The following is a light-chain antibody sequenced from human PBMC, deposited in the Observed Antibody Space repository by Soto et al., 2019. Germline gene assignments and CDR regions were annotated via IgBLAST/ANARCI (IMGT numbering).Light chain of an antibody. CDR2: STS. CDR3: QQLNSYPIT. CDR1: QGLSSY. V-gene: IGKV1-9*01. J-gene: IGKJ3*01. Sequence: GDRVTIPCRASQGLSSYLAWYQQKPGMAPKLLIYSTSTLQSGVPARLSGSASGTEFTLTISSLQPEDFATYYCQQLNSYPITFGPGTKVDI.